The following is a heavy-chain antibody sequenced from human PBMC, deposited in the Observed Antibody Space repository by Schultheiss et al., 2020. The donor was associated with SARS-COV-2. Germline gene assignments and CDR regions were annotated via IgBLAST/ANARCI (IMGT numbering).Heavy chain of an antibody. V-gene: IGHV3-15*01. J-gene: IGHJ4*02. Sequence: GGSLRLSCAASGFTFSNAWMNWVRQAPGKGLEWVGHIKSKTDGGTIDYAAPVKGRFTISRDDSKNTLYLQMNSLRTEDTAVYYCTRDLSSSWYGVDYWVQGTLVTVSS. CDR1: GFTFSNAW. CDR3: TRDLSSSWYGVDY. D-gene: IGHD6-13*01. CDR2: IKSKTDGGTI.